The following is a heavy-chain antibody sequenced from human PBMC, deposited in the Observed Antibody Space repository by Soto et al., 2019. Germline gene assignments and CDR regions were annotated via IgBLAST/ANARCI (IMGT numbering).Heavy chain of an antibody. CDR2: INPSGGST. D-gene: IGHD3-22*01. Sequence: ASVNGSSKASGYTFTIYYMHWVRQAPGQGLEWMGIINPSGGSTSYAQKFQGRVTMTRDTSTSTVYMELSSLRSEDTAVYYCARDPSLDYDSSGLFDYWGQGTLVTVSS. V-gene: IGHV1-46*01. CDR1: GYTFTIYY. CDR3: ARDPSLDYDSSGLFDY. J-gene: IGHJ4*02.